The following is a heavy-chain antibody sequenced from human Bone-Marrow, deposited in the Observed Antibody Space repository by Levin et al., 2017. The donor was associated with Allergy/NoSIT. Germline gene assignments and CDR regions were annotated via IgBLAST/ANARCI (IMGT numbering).Heavy chain of an antibody. D-gene: IGHD2-15*01. V-gene: IGHV1-8*01. CDR2: INPNSGNT. J-gene: IGHJ5*02. CDR1: GYTFTSYN. Sequence: ASVKVSCKTSGYTFTSYNVYWVRQAPGQGLEYMGYINPNSGNTGYAQKFQGRVTMTRNSSITTAYMKLSGLRFEDTAIYYCARGDCYSGSCYCPDWLDPWGQGTQVTVSS. CDR3: ARGDCYSGSCYCPDWLDP.